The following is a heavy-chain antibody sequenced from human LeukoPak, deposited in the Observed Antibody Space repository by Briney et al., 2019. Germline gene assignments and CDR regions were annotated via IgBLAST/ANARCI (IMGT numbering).Heavy chain of an antibody. CDR3: ARRKFFRMGKKKEPNWFDS. Sequence: GGSLRLSCEASGFTFQSFDMTRIRQAPGKGLEWVSLITGSGSHTFYAASVRGRFTVSRDNSKNTMFLQMNALRDEDTATYYCARRKFFRMGKKKEPNWFDSWGQGTLVTVSS. D-gene: IGHD1-14*01. J-gene: IGHJ5*01. CDR2: ITGSGSHT. CDR1: GFTFQSFD. V-gene: IGHV3-23*01.